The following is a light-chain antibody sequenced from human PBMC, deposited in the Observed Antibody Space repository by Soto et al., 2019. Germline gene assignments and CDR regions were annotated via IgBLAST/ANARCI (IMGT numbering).Light chain of an antibody. V-gene: IGLV1-47*02. CDR1: PSNIGSNY. Sequence: QSVLTQPPSASGIPGQTVTLSCSGSPSNIGSNYVYWYQQLPGTAPKLLIYSNNQRPSGVHDRFSGSKSSTSGSLAISGLRSEDEADYYCAAWEDSVNLWLFGGGTKLTVL. CDR3: AAWEDSVNLWL. CDR2: SNN. J-gene: IGLJ3*02.